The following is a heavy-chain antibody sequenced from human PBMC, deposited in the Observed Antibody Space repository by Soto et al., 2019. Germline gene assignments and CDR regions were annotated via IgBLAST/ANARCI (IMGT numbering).Heavy chain of an antibody. CDR2: MNTNSGNT. Sequence: ASVEVSCKASGYTFSSYDIYWVRQAAGQELEGMGWMNTNSGNTGDAQKFQCRVTMTWNTTIGTAYMELRRLKSEATAVYYCASSSLDYSYHYGMDVCGQGTTVTVSS. V-gene: IGHV1-8*01. CDR1: GYTFSSYD. CDR3: ASSSLDYSYHYGMDV. D-gene: IGHD6-6*01. J-gene: IGHJ6*02.